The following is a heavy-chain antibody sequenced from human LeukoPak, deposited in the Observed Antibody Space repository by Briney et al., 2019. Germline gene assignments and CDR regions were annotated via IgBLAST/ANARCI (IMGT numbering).Heavy chain of an antibody. CDR1: GFTFSSYA. CDR3: ASTQDLNY. D-gene: IGHD2-15*01. J-gene: IGHJ4*02. Sequence: PGRSLRLSCAASGFTFSSYAMHWVRQAPSKGLEWVAVISYDGSNKYYADSVKGRFTISRDNSKNTLYLQMSSLRAEDTAVYYCASTQDLNYWGQGTLVTVSS. V-gene: IGHV3-30-3*01. CDR2: ISYDGSNK.